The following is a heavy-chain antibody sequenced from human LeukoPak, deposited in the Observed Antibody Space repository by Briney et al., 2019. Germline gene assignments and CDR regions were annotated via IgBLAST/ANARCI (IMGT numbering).Heavy chain of an antibody. D-gene: IGHD6-13*01. V-gene: IGHV1-69*13. CDR2: IIPIFGTA. J-gene: IGHJ4*02. CDR1: GGTFSSYA. CDR3: ARLEIAAAGDFDY. Sequence: GASVKVSCKASGGTFSSYAISWVRQAPGQGLEWMGGIIPIFGTANYAQKFQGRVTITADESTSTAYMELSSLRSEDTAVHYCARLEIAAAGDFDYWGQGTLVTVSS.